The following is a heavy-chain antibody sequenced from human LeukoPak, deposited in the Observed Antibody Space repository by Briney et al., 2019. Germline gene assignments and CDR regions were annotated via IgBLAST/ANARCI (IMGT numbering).Heavy chain of an antibody. CDR2: IIPIFGTA. CDR1: GGTFSSYA. Sequence: SVKVSCKASGGTFSSYAISWVRQAPGQGLGWMGGIIPIFGTANYAQKFQGRVTITADKSTSTAYMELSSLRSEDTAVYYCARAEGGYSYGYSDYWGQGTLVTVSS. J-gene: IGHJ4*02. V-gene: IGHV1-69*06. CDR3: ARAEGGYSYGYSDY. D-gene: IGHD5-18*01.